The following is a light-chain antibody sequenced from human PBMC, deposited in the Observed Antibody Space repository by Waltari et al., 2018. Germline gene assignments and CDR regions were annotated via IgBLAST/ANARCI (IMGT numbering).Light chain of an antibody. CDR3: QQYNNFSPWL. CDR2: KAS. V-gene: IGKV1-5*03. Sequence: DIQMTQSPSTLSASLGDRVTITCRATQSVSNWVAWYQQKPGKTPKVVIYKASTLANGVQSRFSGSGSGTEFTLTISSLQPDDFAIYYCQQYNNFSPWLFGQGTKVEIK. J-gene: IGKJ1*01. CDR1: QSVSNW.